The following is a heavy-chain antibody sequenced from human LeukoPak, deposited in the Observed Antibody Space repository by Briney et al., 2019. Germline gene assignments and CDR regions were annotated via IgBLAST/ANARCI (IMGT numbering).Heavy chain of an antibody. Sequence: GLEWFSVIYTGGSTYYAASVKGLFTISRDNSKNTLYLQMNSLRAEDTAVYYCARGRGSASQHFDYWGQGTLVTVSS. D-gene: IGHD1-26*01. V-gene: IGHV3-53*01. J-gene: IGHJ4*02. CDR3: ARGRGSASQHFDY. CDR2: IYTGGST.